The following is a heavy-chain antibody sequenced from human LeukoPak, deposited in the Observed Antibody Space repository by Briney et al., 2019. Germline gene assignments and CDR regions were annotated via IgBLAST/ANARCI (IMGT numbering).Heavy chain of an antibody. CDR2: INPSVGST. V-gene: IGHV1-46*01. J-gene: IGHJ4*02. D-gene: IGHD6-13*01. CDR1: GYTFSNYY. Sequence: ASVKVSCKASGYTFSNYYMYWVRQAPGRGLEWMGIINPSVGSTSYAQKFQGRVTLTRDTSISTAYMELTRLTSDDTAKYYCAIGPAAAGTFDFWGQGTLVTVSS. CDR3: AIGPAAAGTFDF.